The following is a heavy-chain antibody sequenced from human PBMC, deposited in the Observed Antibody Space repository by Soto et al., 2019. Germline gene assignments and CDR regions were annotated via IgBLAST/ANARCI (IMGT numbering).Heavy chain of an antibody. CDR3: AARRSSSSAYYYYYGMDV. V-gene: IGHV1-69*13. Sequence: SVKVSCKDSGGTFSSYAISWVRQAPGQGLEWMGGIIPIFGTANYAQKFQGRVTITADESTSTAYMELSSLRSEDTAVYYCAARRSSSSAYYYYYGMDVWGQGTTVTVSS. J-gene: IGHJ6*02. CDR2: IIPIFGTA. D-gene: IGHD6-6*01. CDR1: GGTFSSYA.